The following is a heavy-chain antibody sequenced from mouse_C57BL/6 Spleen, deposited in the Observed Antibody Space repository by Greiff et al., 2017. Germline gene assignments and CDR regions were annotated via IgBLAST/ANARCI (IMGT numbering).Heavy chain of an antibody. J-gene: IGHJ4*01. Sequence: EVQRVESGPELVKPGASVKISCKASGYSFTGYYMNWVKQSPEKSLEWIGEINPSTGGTTYNQKFKAKATLTVDKSSSTAYMQLKSLTSEDSAVYYCARDGTDAMDYWGQGTSVTVSS. CDR2: INPSTGGT. CDR1: GYSFTGYY. D-gene: IGHD4-1*01. V-gene: IGHV1-42*01. CDR3: ARDGTDAMDY.